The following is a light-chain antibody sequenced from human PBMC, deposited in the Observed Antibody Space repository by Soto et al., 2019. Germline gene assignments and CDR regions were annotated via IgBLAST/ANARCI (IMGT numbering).Light chain of an antibody. J-gene: IGKJ1*01. CDR3: LQYYDYRT. CDR1: QSISSL. Sequence: DIQMTQSPSTLSASVGDRVTITCRASQSISSLLAWFQQKPGKAPEILIYKASSLESGVPSRFSGSGSETEFTLTISSLQPDDFATYYCLQYYDYRTFGQGTKVEIK. CDR2: KAS. V-gene: IGKV1-5*03.